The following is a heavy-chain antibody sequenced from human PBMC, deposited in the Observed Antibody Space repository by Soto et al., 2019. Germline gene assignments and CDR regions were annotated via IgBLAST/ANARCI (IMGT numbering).Heavy chain of an antibody. J-gene: IGHJ4*02. Sequence: GGSLRLSCAASGFTFSSYGMHWVRQAPGKGLEWVAVISYDGSNKYYADSVKGRFTISRDNSKNTLYLQMNSLRAEDTAVYYCAKDREEQWLDYFDYWGQGTLVTVSS. D-gene: IGHD6-19*01. CDR2: ISYDGSNK. CDR1: GFTFSSYG. V-gene: IGHV3-30*18. CDR3: AKDREEQWLDYFDY.